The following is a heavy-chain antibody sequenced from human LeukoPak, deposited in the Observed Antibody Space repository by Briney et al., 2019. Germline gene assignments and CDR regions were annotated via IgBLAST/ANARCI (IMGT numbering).Heavy chain of an antibody. J-gene: IGHJ5*02. V-gene: IGHV3-48*01. Sequence: PGGALRLSLSAPGFTFSSYSMNWVRPAPGKGLGWGSYIFCTSANIYYADSVKGRFTISRDNAKNSVYLQMNNLRVEDTAVYYCVRAPRAYCSGGSCYSNWFDPWGQGTLVTVSS. CDR2: IFCTSANI. CDR3: VRAPRAYCSGGSCYSNWFDP. D-gene: IGHD2-15*01. CDR1: GFTFSSYS.